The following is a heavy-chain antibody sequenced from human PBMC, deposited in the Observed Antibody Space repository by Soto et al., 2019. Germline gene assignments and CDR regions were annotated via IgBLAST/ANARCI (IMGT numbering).Heavy chain of an antibody. V-gene: IGHV5-10-1*01. CDR3: ASLGMMTTVTDGRTNYYYYGMDV. Sequence: PGESLKISCKGSGYSFTSYWISWVRQMPGKGLEWMGRIDPSDSYTNYSPSFQGHVTISADKSISTAYLQWSSLKASDTAMYYCASLGMMTTVTDGRTNYYYYGMDVWGQGTTVTVSS. D-gene: IGHD4-4*01. CDR2: IDPSDSYT. CDR1: GYSFTSYW. J-gene: IGHJ6*02.